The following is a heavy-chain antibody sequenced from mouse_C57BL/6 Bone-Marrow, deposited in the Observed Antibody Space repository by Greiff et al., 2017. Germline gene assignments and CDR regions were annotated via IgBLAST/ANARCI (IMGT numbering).Heavy chain of an antibody. D-gene: IGHD1-1*01. CDR1: GYTFTSYG. V-gene: IGHV1-81*01. CDR2: IYPRRGNT. J-gene: IGHJ4*01. CDR3: ARSSYYYGSSLMDY. Sequence: VQRVESGAELARPGASVKLSCKASGYTFTSYGISWVKQRTGQGLAWIGEIYPRRGNTYYNEKFKGKATLTADQSSRTAYMELRSLTSEDSAVYFWARSSYYYGSSLMDYWGQGTSVTVSS.